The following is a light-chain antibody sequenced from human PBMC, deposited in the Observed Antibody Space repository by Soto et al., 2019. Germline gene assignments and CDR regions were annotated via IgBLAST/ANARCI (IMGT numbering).Light chain of an antibody. CDR1: QRISGY. J-gene: IGKJ4*01. CDR2: SAS. V-gene: IGKV1-39*01. CDR3: QQSYSTPLT. Sequence: DIQMTQSPSSLSAFVGDRVTVTCRASQRISGYLNWYQQKPGKAPKLLIYSASSLQSGVPPRFSGSGYETDFTFTISSLQPEDFATYYCQQSYSTPLTFGGGTKLEIK.